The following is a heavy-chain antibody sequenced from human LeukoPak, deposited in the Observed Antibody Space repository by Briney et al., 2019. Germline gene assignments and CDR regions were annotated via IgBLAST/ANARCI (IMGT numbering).Heavy chain of an antibody. D-gene: IGHD3-10*01. J-gene: IGHJ5*02. CDR2: INHSGST. Sequence: SETLSLTCAVYGGSFNDCYWSWIRQPPGKGLEWIGGINHSGSTNYNPSLKSRVTISVDTSKSQFSLKVTSVTAADTAVYYCARRYGSGSYYNWFDPWGQGTLVTVSS. CDR1: GGSFNDCY. V-gene: IGHV4-34*01. CDR3: ARRYGSGSYYNWFDP.